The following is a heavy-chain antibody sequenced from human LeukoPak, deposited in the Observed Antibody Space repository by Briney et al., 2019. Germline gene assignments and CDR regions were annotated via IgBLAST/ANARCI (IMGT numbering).Heavy chain of an antibody. D-gene: IGHD3-10*01. CDR1: GGSISDYY. CDR2: ISNSGST. J-gene: IGHJ4*02. CDR3: ARHDYGSGSYLDH. Sequence: KASETLSHTCTVSGGSISDYYWSWIRQPPGKGLEWIGYISNSGSTNYNASLKSRVTVSVDTSMNQLSLRLTSVTAADTAVYYCARHDYGSGSYLDHWGQGTLVTVSS. V-gene: IGHV4-59*08.